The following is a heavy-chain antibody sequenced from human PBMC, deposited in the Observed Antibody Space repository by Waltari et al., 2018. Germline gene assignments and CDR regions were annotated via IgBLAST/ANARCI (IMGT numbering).Heavy chain of an antibody. Sequence: QVQLVQSGAAVKKPGSSVKVSCKASGGTFSSYAISWVRQAPGQGLAWMGGIIPIFGTANYAQKFQGRVTITADKSTSTAYMELSSLRSEDTAVYYCARPRSIVGATNAFDIWGQGTMVTVSS. J-gene: IGHJ3*02. CDR3: ARPRSIVGATNAFDI. CDR2: IIPIFGTA. V-gene: IGHV1-69*14. D-gene: IGHD1-26*01. CDR1: GGTFSSYA.